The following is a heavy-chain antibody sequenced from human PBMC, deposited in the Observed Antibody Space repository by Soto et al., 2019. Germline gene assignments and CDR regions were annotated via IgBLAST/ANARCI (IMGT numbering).Heavy chain of an antibody. V-gene: IGHV3-21*01. CDR1: GFTFSSYS. CDR3: ARDGDGVVVLHYGMDV. J-gene: IGHJ6*02. D-gene: IGHD2-2*01. Sequence: EVQLVESGGGLVKPGGSLRLSCAASGFTFSSYSMNWVRQAPGKGLEWVSSISSSSSYIYYADSVKGRFTISRDNAKKSLYLQMNSLRAEDTAVYYCARDGDGVVVLHYGMDVWGQGTTVTVSS. CDR2: ISSSSSYI.